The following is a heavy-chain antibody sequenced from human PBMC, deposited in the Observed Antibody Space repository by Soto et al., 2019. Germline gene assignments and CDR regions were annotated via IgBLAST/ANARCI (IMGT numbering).Heavy chain of an antibody. CDR3: ARDDLASTMIVVAPGAFDI. CDR2: INPSGGST. J-gene: IGHJ3*02. D-gene: IGHD3-22*01. CDR1: GYTFTSYY. V-gene: IGHV1-46*01. Sequence: QVQLVQSGAEVKKPGASVKVSCKASGYTFTSYYMHWVRQAPGQGLEWMGIINPSGGSTSYAQKFQGRDTMTRDTSTSTVYMELSSLRSEDTAVYYCARDDLASTMIVVAPGAFDIWGQGTMVAVSS.